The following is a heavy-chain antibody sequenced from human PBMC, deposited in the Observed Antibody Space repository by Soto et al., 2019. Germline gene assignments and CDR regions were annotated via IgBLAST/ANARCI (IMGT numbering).Heavy chain of an antibody. Sequence: SETLSLTCAVYGGSFSGYYWSWIRQPPGKGLEWIGEINHSGSTNYNPSLKSRVTISVDTSKNQFSLKLSSVTAAATAVYYCARGIRGYSYGEFHYWGQGTLVTVS. J-gene: IGHJ4*02. V-gene: IGHV4-34*01. CDR1: GGSFSGYY. CDR2: INHSGST. D-gene: IGHD5-18*01. CDR3: ARGIRGYSYGEFHY.